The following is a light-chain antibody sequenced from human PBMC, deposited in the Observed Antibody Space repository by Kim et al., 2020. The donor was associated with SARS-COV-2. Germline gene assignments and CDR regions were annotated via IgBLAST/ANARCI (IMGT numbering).Light chain of an antibody. V-gene: IGKV3-15*01. J-gene: IGKJ1*01. CDR1: QRVSSN. CDR3: QQYNNWPPWT. Sequence: SPGERAALSCRARQRVSSNLAWYHQKPGQAPRLLIYGASTRATGIPARFSGSGSGTEFTLTISSLQSEDVAVYYCQQYNNWPPWTFGQGTKVDIK. CDR2: GAS.